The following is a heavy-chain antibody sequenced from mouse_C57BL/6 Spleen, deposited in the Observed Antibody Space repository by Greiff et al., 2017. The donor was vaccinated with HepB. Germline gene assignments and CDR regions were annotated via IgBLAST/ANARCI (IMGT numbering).Heavy chain of an antibody. CDR2: INPNNGGT. D-gene: IGHD1-1*01. Sequence: VQLQQSGPELVKPGASVKIPCKASGYTFTDYNMDWVKQSHGKSLEWIGDINPNNGGTIYNQKFKGKATLTVDKSSSTAYMELRSLTSEDTAVYYCARPFTTVALRGYAMDYWGQGTSVTVSS. CDR1: GYTFTDYN. V-gene: IGHV1-18*01. CDR3: ARPFTTVALRGYAMDY. J-gene: IGHJ4*01.